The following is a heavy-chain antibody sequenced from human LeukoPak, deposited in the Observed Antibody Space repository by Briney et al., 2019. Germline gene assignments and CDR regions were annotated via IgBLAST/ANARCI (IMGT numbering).Heavy chain of an antibody. D-gene: IGHD2-2*01. CDR3: ARTHSSSRGITCY. CDR2: IRNDGSTK. V-gene: IGHV3-30*02. J-gene: IGHJ4*01. Sequence: GGSLRLSCAASGFTFSTYGMHWVRRAPGKGLEWVAFIRNDGSTKYYADSVKGRFTLSRDNSKNTLYLQINSLRAEDTAVYYCARTHSSSRGITCYCGHGTLVTVSS. CDR1: GFTFSTYG.